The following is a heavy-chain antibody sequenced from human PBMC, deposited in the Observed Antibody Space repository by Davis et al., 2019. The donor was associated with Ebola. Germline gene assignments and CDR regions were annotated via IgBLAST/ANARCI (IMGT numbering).Heavy chain of an antibody. CDR2: IYYSGST. D-gene: IGHD4-23*01. CDR3: AYGGNFPDAFDI. V-gene: IGHV4-59*08. Sequence: SETLSLTCSVSGGSVGSDYWSWIRQPPGKGLEWIGYIYYSGSTNYNPSLKSRVTMSVDTSKNQFSLKLSSVTAADTAVYYCAYGGNFPDAFDIWGQGTMVTVSS. J-gene: IGHJ3*02. CDR1: GGSVGSDY.